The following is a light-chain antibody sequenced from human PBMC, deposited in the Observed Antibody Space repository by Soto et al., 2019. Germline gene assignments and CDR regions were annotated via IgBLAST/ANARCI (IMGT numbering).Light chain of an antibody. CDR1: SSDVGAYDY. Sequence: QSVLTQPASVSGSPGQSIAISCTGTSSDVGAYDYVSWYQQHPGEAPKLMIFDVTRRPSGVSDRFSGSKSGTTASLTISGLQAEDEADYYCTSYTTKSTVAFGGGTKLPS. CDR3: TSYTTKSTVA. CDR2: DVT. V-gene: IGLV2-14*03. J-gene: IGLJ2*01.